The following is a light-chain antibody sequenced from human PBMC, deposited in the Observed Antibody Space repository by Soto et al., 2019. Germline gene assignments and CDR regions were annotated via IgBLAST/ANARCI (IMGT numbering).Light chain of an antibody. CDR1: SSDIGAYNY. Sequence: QSALTQPPSASGSPGQSVTISCTGTSSDIGAYNYVSWYQQHPGKAPKLIIYDDNKRPSGIPDRFSGSKSGTSATLGITGFQTGDEADYYCGSWDSSLSAYVFGTGTKLTVL. CDR3: GSWDSSLSAYV. CDR2: DDN. J-gene: IGLJ1*01. V-gene: IGLV1-51*01.